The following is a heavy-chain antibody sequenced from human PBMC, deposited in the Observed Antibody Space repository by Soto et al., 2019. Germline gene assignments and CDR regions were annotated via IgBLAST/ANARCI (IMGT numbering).Heavy chain of an antibody. D-gene: IGHD3-9*01. V-gene: IGHV3-33*06. CDR3: AKLRDCDWSIFNWFEY. J-gene: IGHJ5*01. CDR2: IWFDGSNK. CDR1: GFTFSSHG. Sequence: VGSLRLSCAASGFTFSSHGMHWVRQTPEKGLESVEVIWFDGSNKHYADSVKGRFTISRDNSKNTLYLQMNSLRVEDTAVYYCAKLRDCDWSIFNWFEYWGQGTSVTVSS.